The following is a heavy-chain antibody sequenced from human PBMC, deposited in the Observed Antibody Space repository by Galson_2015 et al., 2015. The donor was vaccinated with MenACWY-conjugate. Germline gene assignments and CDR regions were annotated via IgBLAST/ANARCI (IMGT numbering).Heavy chain of an antibody. J-gene: IGHJ4*02. CDR3: ARDHIYCSSSRSCYPVFDY. CDR1: SFTVSSNY. V-gene: IGHV3-53*01. CDR2: IYSGGST. Sequence: SLRLSCAATSFTVSSNYVAWVRQAPGKGLECVSVIYSGGSTYYTGSVKGRFTVSRDSSKNTVHLQMDNLRVEDTAVYFCARDHIYCSSSRSCYPVFDYWGQGALVTVAS. D-gene: IGHD6-13*01.